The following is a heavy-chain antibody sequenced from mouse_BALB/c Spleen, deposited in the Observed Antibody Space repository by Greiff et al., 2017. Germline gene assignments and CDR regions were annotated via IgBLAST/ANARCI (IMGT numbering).Heavy chain of an antibody. CDR2: ISSGSSTI. Sequence: EVHLVESGGGLVQPGGSRKLSCAASGFTFSSFGMHWVRQAPEKGLEWVAYISSGSSTIYYADTVKGRFTISRDNPKNTLFLQMTSLRSEDTAMYYCARGTQAGTVDDWGQGTTLTVSS. D-gene: IGHD4-1*01. CDR1: GFTFSSFG. V-gene: IGHV5-17*02. CDR3: ARGTQAGTVDD. J-gene: IGHJ2*01.